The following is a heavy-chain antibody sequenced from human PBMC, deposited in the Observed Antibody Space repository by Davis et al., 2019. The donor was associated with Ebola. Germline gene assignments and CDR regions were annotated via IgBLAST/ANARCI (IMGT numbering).Heavy chain of an antibody. CDR3: ARDLPYYDSSGYYYYFDY. CDR2: ISSSSSYI. V-gene: IGHV3-21*01. CDR1: GFTFSSYS. J-gene: IGHJ4*02. D-gene: IGHD3-22*01. Sequence: GESLKISCAASGFTFSSYSMNWVRQAPGKGLEWVSSISSSSSYIYYADSVKGRFTISRDNAKNSLYLQMNSLRAEDTAVYYCARDLPYYDSSGYYYYFDYWGQGTLVTVSS.